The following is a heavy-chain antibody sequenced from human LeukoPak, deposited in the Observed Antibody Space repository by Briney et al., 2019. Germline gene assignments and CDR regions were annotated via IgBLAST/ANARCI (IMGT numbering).Heavy chain of an antibody. CDR1: GFTFSDYY. V-gene: IGHV3-11*03. J-gene: IGHJ4*02. CDR3: ARFHDYGDLNFDY. CDR2: ISSSSSYT. D-gene: IGHD4-17*01. Sequence: PGGPLRLSCAASGFTFSDYYMSWLRQAPGKGLEWVSYISSSSSYTNYADSVKGRFTISRDNAKNSLYLQMNSLRAEDTAVYYCARFHDYGDLNFDYWGQGTLVTVSS.